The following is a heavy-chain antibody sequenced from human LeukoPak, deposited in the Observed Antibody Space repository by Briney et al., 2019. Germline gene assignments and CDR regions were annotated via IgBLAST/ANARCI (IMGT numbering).Heavy chain of an antibody. CDR3: ARDLELERNRWNYFES. D-gene: IGHD1-1*01. Sequence: PSETLSLTCTVSVRSISSFFWSWIRHPPGKGREWIGSIHYSGDSKYNPSLKSRVPLSIDMSKEQFSLRLSSVTAADTAVYYCARDLELERNRWNYFESWGQGTLVTVSS. CDR2: IHYSGDS. J-gene: IGHJ4*02. V-gene: IGHV4-59*01. CDR1: VRSISSFF.